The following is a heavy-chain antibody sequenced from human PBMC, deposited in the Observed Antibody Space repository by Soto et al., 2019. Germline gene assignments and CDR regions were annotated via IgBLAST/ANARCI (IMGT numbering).Heavy chain of an antibody. V-gene: IGHV3-48*01. D-gene: IGHD3-10*01. CDR3: AGAGSYGPEVVGRNYYYYYMDV. J-gene: IGHJ6*03. Sequence: GGSLRLSCAASGFTFSSYSMNWVRQAPGKGLEWVSYTSSSSSTIYYADSVKGRFTISRDNAKNSLYLQMNSLRAEDTAVYYCAGAGSYGPEVVGRNYYYYYMDVWGKGTTVTVSS. CDR1: GFTFSSYS. CDR2: TSSSSSTI.